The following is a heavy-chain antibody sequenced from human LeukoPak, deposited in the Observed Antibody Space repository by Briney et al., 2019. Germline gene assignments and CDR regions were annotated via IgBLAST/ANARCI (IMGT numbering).Heavy chain of an antibody. Sequence: ASVKVSCXASGYTFTSYGISWVRQAPGQGLEWMGWISVYNGDTNCAQKLQGRVTMTTDTSTSTPYMELRCLRSDDTAGYYCASPYCSGGTCYEHEDLDIWCQGTMVT. D-gene: IGHD2-15*01. CDR1: GYTFTSYG. J-gene: IGHJ3*02. CDR3: ASPYCSGGTCYEHEDLDI. V-gene: IGHV1-18*01. CDR2: ISVYNGDT.